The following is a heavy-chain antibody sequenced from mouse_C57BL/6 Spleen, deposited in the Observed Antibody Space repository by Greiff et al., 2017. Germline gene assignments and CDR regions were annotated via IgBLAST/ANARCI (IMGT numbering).Heavy chain of an antibody. D-gene: IGHD1-1*02. CDR1: GYAFGSSW. J-gene: IGHJ3*01. CDR3: AREGVATSPFAY. Sequence: QVQLQQSGPELVKPGASVKISCKASGYAFGSSWMNWVKQRPGKGLEWIGRIYPGDGDTNYNGKFKGKATLTADKSSSTAYMQLSSLTSEDSAVYFCAREGVATSPFAYWGQGTLVTVSA. V-gene: IGHV1-82*01. CDR2: IYPGDGDT.